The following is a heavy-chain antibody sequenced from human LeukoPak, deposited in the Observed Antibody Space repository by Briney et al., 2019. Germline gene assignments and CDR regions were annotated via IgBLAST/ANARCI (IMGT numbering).Heavy chain of an antibody. Sequence: PGRSLRLSCAASGFTFSSHGMHWVRQAPGKGLEWVAVIWYDGSEKYYADSVKGRFTISRDNSKNTLYLQMNSLRGEDTAVYDCARWADGRRLDYWGQGALVTVSS. V-gene: IGHV3-33*01. CDR1: GFTFSSHG. CDR3: ARWADGRRLDY. CDR2: IWYDGSEK. J-gene: IGHJ4*02. D-gene: IGHD5-24*01.